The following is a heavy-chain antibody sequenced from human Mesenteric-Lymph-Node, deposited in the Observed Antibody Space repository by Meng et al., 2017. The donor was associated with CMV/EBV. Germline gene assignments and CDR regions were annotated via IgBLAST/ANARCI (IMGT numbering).Heavy chain of an antibody. D-gene: IGHD2-2*01. V-gene: IGHV3-21*01. CDR1: GFIFSDYA. Sequence: LSLTCAASGFIFSDYAMNWVRQAPGKGLEWVSSITGTSAYLFYADSVKGRFTISRDNAKNSLYLQMSSLRAEDTAVYYCARDTGYCSNTSCYPGYFEYWGQGTLVTVSS. CDR3: ARDTGYCSNTSCYPGYFEY. CDR2: ITGTSAYL. J-gene: IGHJ4*02.